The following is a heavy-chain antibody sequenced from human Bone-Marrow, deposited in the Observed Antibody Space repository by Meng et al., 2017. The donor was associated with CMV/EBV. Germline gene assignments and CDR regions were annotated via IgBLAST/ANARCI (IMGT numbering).Heavy chain of an antibody. CDR1: GFTFSSYA. V-gene: IGHV3-30-3*01. D-gene: IGHD6-13*01. CDR2: ISYDGSNK. Sequence: GGSLRLSCAASGFTFSSYAMHWVRQAPVKGLEWVAVISYDGSNKYYADSVKGRFSISRDNSRNTLYLQMNSLRAEDTAVYYCAREEFRQQLVYGRNWFDPWGQGTRVTVSS. CDR3: AREEFRQQLVYGRNWFDP. J-gene: IGHJ5*02.